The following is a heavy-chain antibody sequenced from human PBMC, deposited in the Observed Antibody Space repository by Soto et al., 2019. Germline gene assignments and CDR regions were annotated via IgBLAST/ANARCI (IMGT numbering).Heavy chain of an antibody. Sequence: PGGSLRLSCVASGFIFSDYAIHWARQAPGKGLEWVALISPAGTNQYYADSAKGRFTISRDNSKNTLYLQMNSLRPEDTGLYYCARENSRISPRLFQHWGPGTLVTVSS. CDR2: ISPAGTNQ. CDR1: GFIFSDYA. J-gene: IGHJ1*01. V-gene: IGHV3-30*14. CDR3: ARENSRISPRLFQH. D-gene: IGHD6-6*01.